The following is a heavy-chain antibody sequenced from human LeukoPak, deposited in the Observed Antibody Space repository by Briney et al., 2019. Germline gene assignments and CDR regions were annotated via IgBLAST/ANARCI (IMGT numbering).Heavy chain of an antibody. CDR2: ISAYNGNT. Sequence: ASVKVSCKASGYTFTSYGISWVRQAPGQGLECMGWISAYNGNTNYAQKLQGRVTMTTDTSTSTAYMELRSLRSDDTAVYYCARDHRDIVVVPAAQDWFDPWGQGTLVTVSS. J-gene: IGHJ5*02. V-gene: IGHV1-18*01. CDR1: GYTFTSYG. D-gene: IGHD2-2*01. CDR3: ARDHRDIVVVPAAQDWFDP.